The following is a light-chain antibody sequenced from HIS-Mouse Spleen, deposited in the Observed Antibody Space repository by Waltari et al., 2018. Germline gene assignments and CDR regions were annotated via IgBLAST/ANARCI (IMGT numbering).Light chain of an antibody. CDR3: SSYTSSSTLVV. CDR1: SSDVGCYHY. Sequence: QSALTQPASVSGSPGPSITIPCTGTSSDVGCYHYVPSYQQHPGKAPKLMIYDVRNRPSGVSNRFSGSKSGNTASLTISGLQAEDEADYYCSSYTSSSTLVVFGGGTKLTVL. J-gene: IGLJ2*01. CDR2: DVR. V-gene: IGLV2-14*03.